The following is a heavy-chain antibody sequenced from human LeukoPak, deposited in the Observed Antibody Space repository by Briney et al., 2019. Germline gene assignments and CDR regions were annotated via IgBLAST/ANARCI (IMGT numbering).Heavy chain of an antibody. V-gene: IGHV4-34*01. D-gene: IGHD4-17*01. CDR2: INHIGRT. CDR3: ARVDYGDSSRHFDY. Sequence: PSETLSLTCAVYGESFSGYYWSWIRQPPGKGLEWIGEINHIGRTNYKPSLKSRVTISVDSSKNQFSLKLNSVTAADTAVYYCARVDYGDSSRHFDYWGQGTLVTVSS. CDR1: GESFSGYY. J-gene: IGHJ4*02.